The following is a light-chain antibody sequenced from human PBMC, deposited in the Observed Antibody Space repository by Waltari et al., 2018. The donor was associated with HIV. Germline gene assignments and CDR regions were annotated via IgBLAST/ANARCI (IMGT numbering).Light chain of an antibody. CDR2: RNN. CDR3: AAWDGSLSVVV. CDR1: SSHIGSNY. Sequence: QSVLPQPPSASGTPGPRVTISCSGSSSHIGSNYVYWYQQLPGTAPKLLSYRNNQRPSGVPDRFSGSKSGTSASLAISGLRSEDEADYYCAAWDGSLSVVVFGGGTKLTVL. V-gene: IGLV1-47*01. J-gene: IGLJ2*01.